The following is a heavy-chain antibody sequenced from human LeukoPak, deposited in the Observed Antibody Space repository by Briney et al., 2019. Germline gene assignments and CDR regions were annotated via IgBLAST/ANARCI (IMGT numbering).Heavy chain of an antibody. J-gene: IGHJ4*02. V-gene: IGHV4-34*01. D-gene: IGHD3-10*01. Sequence: SETLSLTCAVSGGSFSGYYWTWIRQPPGKGLEWIGEINHSGNANYNPSLKSRVTISLDMSENHFSLKLTSVTAADTAVYYCAKDQYGSGNYFDYWGQGTLVTVSS. CDR2: INHSGNA. CDR1: GGSFSGYY. CDR3: AKDQYGSGNYFDY.